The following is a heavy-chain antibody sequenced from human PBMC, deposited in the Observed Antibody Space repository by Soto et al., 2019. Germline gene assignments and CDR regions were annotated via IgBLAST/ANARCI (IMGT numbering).Heavy chain of an antibody. V-gene: IGHV1-69*13. CDR3: ARDSNYYCGLDV. Sequence: SVKVSCKASGGTFSSYAISWVRQAPGQGLEWMGGIIPIFGTANYAQKFQCRVTITADESTSTAYMELSSLRSEDTAVYYCARDSNYYCGLDVWAQGTTVPVSS. CDR1: GGTFSSYA. CDR2: IIPIFGTA. J-gene: IGHJ6*02.